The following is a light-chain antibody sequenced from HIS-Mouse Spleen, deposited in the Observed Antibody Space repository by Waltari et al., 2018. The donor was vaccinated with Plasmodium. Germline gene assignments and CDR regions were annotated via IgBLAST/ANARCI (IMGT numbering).Light chain of an antibody. CDR1: SSDVGGYNY. V-gene: IGLV2-8*01. CDR3: SSYAGSNNLV. Sequence: QSALTQPPSASGSPGQSVTISCTGTSSDVGGYNYVSWYQQHPGNAPKLMIYEVSKRPSGVPDRFSGSKSGNTASLTVSGLQAEDEADYYGSSYAGSNNLVFG. CDR2: EVS. J-gene: IGLJ2*01.